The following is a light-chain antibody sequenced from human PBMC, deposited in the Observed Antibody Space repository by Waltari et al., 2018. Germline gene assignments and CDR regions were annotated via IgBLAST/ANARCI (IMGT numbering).Light chain of an antibody. CDR1: SSNIGAGSD. Sequence: QSGLTPPPSVSGAPGQRVTISCTGSSSNIGAGSDVHWYQLLPGAAPKLLIYGNNNPPSGVPDRFSGSKSGTSASLAISGLQAEDEADYYCQSYDSSLIASVFGGGTKLSVL. CDR2: GNN. V-gene: IGLV1-40*01. J-gene: IGLJ2*01. CDR3: QSYDSSLIASV.